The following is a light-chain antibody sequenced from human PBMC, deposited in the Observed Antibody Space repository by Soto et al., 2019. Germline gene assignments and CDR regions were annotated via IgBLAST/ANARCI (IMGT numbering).Light chain of an antibody. CDR3: QQYVNLPYT. Sequence: DIQMTQSPTSLAASVGDRVTITCQASQDLTNYLNWYQQKPGEAPKLLSYDTTTLEEGVPTRFSGGGSGTAFTFTINGLQPEDAAIYFCQQYVNLPYTFGQGTKLEIK. CDR2: DTT. CDR1: QDLTNY. V-gene: IGKV1-33*01. J-gene: IGKJ2*01.